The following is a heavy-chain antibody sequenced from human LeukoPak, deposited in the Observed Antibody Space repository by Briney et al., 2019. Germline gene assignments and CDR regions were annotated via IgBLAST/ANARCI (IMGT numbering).Heavy chain of an antibody. J-gene: IGHJ3*02. Sequence: GGSLGLSCAASGFTFSSYAMRWVRQAPGKGLEWVAVISYDGSNKYYADSVKGRFTISRDNSRNTLYLQMNSLRAEDTAVYYCARDGGLRPPPDAFDIWGQGTMVTVSS. CDR1: GFTFSSYA. CDR2: ISYDGSNK. D-gene: IGHD3-16*01. CDR3: ARDGGLRPPPDAFDI. V-gene: IGHV3-30-3*01.